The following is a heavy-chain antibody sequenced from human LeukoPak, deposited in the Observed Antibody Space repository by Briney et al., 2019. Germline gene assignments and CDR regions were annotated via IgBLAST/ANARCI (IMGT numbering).Heavy chain of an antibody. CDR3: ARGILTGYYSDAFDI. J-gene: IGHJ3*02. CDR1: GFTFSSYE. D-gene: IGHD3-9*01. CDR2: ISSSGSTI. V-gene: IGHV3-48*03. Sequence: GGSLRLSCAASGFTFSSYEMNWVRQAPGKGLEWVSYISSSGSTIYYADSVKGRFTISRDNAKNSLYLQMNSLRAEDTAVYYCARGILTGYYSDAFDIWGQGTMVTVSS.